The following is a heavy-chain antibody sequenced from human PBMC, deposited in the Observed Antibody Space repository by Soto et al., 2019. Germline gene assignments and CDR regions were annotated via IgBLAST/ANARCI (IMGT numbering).Heavy chain of an antibody. Sequence: VGSLRLSCAASGFTVSSNYMSWVRQAPGKGLEWVSVIYSGGSTYYADSVKGRFTISRDNSKNTLYLQMNSLRAEDTAVYYCARAARDSSGYYYFDYWGQGTLVTVSS. J-gene: IGHJ4*02. CDR1: GFTVSSNY. CDR2: IYSGGST. CDR3: ARAARDSSGYYYFDY. V-gene: IGHV3-53*01. D-gene: IGHD3-22*01.